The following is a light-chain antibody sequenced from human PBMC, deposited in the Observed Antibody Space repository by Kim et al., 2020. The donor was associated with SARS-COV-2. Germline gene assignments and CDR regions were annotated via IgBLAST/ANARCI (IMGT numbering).Light chain of an antibody. CDR1: SLRTYY. CDR2: NEK. J-gene: IGLJ2*01. V-gene: IGLV3-19*01. Sequence: LGQTVRITCQGDSLRTYYGTWYQQKPGQAPILRGFNEKNRPSGIPARFSASKSGNTASLTITGAQAQDEGDYYCSSRDTSGDHPVIFGGGTQLTVL. CDR3: SSRDTSGDHPVI.